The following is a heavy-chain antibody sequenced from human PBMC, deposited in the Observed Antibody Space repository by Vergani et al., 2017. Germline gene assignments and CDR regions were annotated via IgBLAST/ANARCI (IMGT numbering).Heavy chain of an antibody. CDR1: GGSISSGSYY. Sequence: QVQLQESGPGLVKPSQTLSLTCTVSGGSISSGSYYWSWIRQPAGKGLEWIGRIYTSGSTNYNPSLKSRVTISVDTSENQFSLKLSSVTAADTAVYYCARARIVVVPAAYLDYWGQGTLVTVSS. J-gene: IGHJ4*02. D-gene: IGHD2-2*01. CDR3: ARARIVVVPAAYLDY. V-gene: IGHV4-61*02. CDR2: IYTSGST.